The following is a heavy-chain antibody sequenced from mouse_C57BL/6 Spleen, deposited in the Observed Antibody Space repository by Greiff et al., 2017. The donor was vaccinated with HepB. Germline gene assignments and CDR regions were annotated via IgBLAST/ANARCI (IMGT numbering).Heavy chain of an antibody. V-gene: IGHV5-15*01. Sequence: EVQGVESGGGLVQPGGSLKLSCAASGFTFSDYGMAWVRQAPRKGPEWVAFISNLAYSIYYADTVTGRFTISRENAKNTLYLEMSSLRSEDTAMYYCARRKSYDYDEYFDVWGTGTTVTVSS. CDR3: ARRKSYDYDEYFDV. D-gene: IGHD2-4*01. J-gene: IGHJ1*03. CDR2: ISNLAYSI. CDR1: GFTFSDYG.